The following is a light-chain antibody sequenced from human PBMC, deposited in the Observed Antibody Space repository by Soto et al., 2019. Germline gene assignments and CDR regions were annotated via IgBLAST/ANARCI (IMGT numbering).Light chain of an antibody. Sequence: DIQLPPSPSSLSASVGDRVTITCRASQGISSYLAWYQQKPGKAPKLLIYAASTLQSGVPSRFSGSGSGTEFTLTVSSLQPEDFAEYHCQQYNNWPQTFGQGTKVDIK. J-gene: IGKJ1*01. V-gene: IGKV1-9*01. CDR2: AAS. CDR3: QQYNNWPQT. CDR1: QGISSY.